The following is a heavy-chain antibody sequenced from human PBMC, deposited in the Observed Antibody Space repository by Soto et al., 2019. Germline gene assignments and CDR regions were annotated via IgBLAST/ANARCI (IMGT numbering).Heavy chain of an antibody. CDR2: INQDGSEK. V-gene: IGHV3-7*01. CDR3: ARGNGYCSSTSCQPFDY. D-gene: IGHD2-2*01. Sequence: EVQLVESGGDLVHPGGSLRLSCAASGFIFSSYWMSWFRQAPGKGLEWVASINQDGSEKYYVASVKGRFTISRDNAKNSLYLQMNSLRAEDTAVYYCARGNGYCSSTSCQPFDYWGQGALVTVSS. J-gene: IGHJ4*02. CDR1: GFIFSSYW.